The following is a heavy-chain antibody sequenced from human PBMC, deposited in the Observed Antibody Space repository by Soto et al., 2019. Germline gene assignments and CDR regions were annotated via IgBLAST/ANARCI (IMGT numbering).Heavy chain of an antibody. J-gene: IGHJ6*02. D-gene: IGHD2-8*01. CDR1: GFTFSSYW. Sequence: GGSLRLSCAASGFTFSSYWMSWVRQAPGKGLEWVANIKQDGSEKYYVDSVKGRFTISRDNAKNSLYLQMNSLRAEDTAVYYCARVEVYGGMVYAFYGMDVWGQGTTVTVSS. V-gene: IGHV3-7*05. CDR2: IKQDGSEK. CDR3: ARVEVYGGMVYAFYGMDV.